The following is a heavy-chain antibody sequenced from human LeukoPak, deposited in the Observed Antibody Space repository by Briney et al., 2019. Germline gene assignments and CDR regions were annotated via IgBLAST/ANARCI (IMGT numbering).Heavy chain of an antibody. Sequence: GGSLRLSCAASGFTFSSYWMSWVRQAPGKGLEWVANIKQDGSEKYYVDSVKGRFTISRDNAKNSLYLQMNSLRAEDTAVYYCARGTSYYDSRAFDYWGQGTLVTVSS. V-gene: IGHV3-7*01. CDR2: IKQDGSEK. CDR3: ARGTSYYDSRAFDY. J-gene: IGHJ4*02. CDR1: GFTFSSYW. D-gene: IGHD3-22*01.